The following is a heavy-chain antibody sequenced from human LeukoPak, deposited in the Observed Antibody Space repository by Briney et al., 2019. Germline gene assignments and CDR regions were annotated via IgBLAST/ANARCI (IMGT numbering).Heavy chain of an antibody. V-gene: IGHV3-7*01. CDR2: INQDESEK. CDR1: GFTFSGYW. CDR3: ARRQTMDV. Sequence: GGSLRLSCAASGFTFSGYWMSWVRQAPGKGLKWVANINQDESEKYYVDSVKGRFTISRDNAKNSLYLQMNSLRTEDTAVYYCARRQTMDVWGQGTTVTVSS. J-gene: IGHJ6*02.